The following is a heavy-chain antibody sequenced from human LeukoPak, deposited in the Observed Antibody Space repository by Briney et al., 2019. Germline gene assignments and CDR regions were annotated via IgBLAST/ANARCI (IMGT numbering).Heavy chain of an antibody. CDR1: GFSFSDHY. J-gene: IGHJ4*02. V-gene: IGHV3-72*01. CDR2: SRYKANSYTT. D-gene: IGHD1-26*01. Sequence: PGGSLRLSCAVSGFSFSDHYMDWVRQAPGKGLEWIGRSRYKANSYTTEYAASVKGRFTISRDDSKNALHLQMNSLKIEDTAVYYCVAGGLVGATEFAYWGQGTLVTVSS. CDR3: VAGGLVGATEFAY.